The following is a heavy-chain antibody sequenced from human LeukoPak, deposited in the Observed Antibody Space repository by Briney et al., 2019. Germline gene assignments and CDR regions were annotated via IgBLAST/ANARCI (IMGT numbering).Heavy chain of an antibody. J-gene: IGHJ4*02. CDR2: ISSSSSYI. Sequence: KPGGSLRLSCAASGFTFSSYSMNWVRQAPGKGLEWVSSISSSSSYIYYADSVKGRFTISRDNAKNSLYLQMNSLRAEDTVVYYCARDLGQYYYDSSGPYFDYWGQGTLVTVSS. D-gene: IGHD3-22*01. V-gene: IGHV3-21*01. CDR1: GFTFSSYS. CDR3: ARDLGQYYYDSSGPYFDY.